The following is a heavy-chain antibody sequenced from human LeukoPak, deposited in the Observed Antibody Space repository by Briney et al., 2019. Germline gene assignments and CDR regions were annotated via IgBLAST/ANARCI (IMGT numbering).Heavy chain of an antibody. V-gene: IGHV4-39*01. CDR1: GHSISSSSYY. CDR2: IYYSGST. J-gene: IGHJ3*02. CDR3: ARRKASSGYYYATDAFDI. Sequence: SETLSLTCTVSGHSISSSSYYWGWIRQPPGKGLERIGSIYYSGSTYYNPSLKSRVTISVDTSKNQFSLKLSSVTAADTAVYYCARRKASSGYYYATDAFDIWGQGTMVTVSS. D-gene: IGHD3-22*01.